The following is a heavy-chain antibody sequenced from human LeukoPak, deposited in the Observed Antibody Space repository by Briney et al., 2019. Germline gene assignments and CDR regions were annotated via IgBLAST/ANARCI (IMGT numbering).Heavy chain of an antibody. V-gene: IGHV4-61*01. D-gene: IGHD1-26*01. CDR2: IYYSGST. J-gene: IGHJ4*02. Sequence: PSETLSLTCTVSGGSVSSGSYYWSWIRQPPGKGLEWIGYIYYSGSTNYNPSLKSRVTISVDTSKNQFSLKLSSVTAADTAVYYCARAAYSGSYHSDYWGQGTLVTVSS. CDR1: GGSVSSGSYY. CDR3: ARAAYSGSYHSDY.